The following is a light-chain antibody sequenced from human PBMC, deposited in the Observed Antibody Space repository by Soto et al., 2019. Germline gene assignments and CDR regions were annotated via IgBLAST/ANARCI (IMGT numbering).Light chain of an antibody. J-gene: IGKJ2*01. CDR1: QSVNSSY. Sequence: EIVLTQSPGTMSLSPGERATLSCRASQSVNSSYLAWYQQKPGQAPRLLIYGASSRATGIPDRFSGSGSGTDFTLTISRLEPEDFAVYYCQQYGGSSLYTFGQGTKLEIK. V-gene: IGKV3-20*01. CDR3: QQYGGSSLYT. CDR2: GAS.